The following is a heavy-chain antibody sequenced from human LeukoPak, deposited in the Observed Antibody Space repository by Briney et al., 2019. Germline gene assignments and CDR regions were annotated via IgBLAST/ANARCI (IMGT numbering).Heavy chain of an antibody. CDR1: GFTVSSNY. J-gene: IGHJ6*02. CDR3: ARVPGIAAAGNYYYYGMDV. Sequence: GGSPRLSCAASGFTVSSNYMSWVRQAPGKGLEWVSVIYSGGNTYYADSVKGRFTISRDSSENTLYLQMNSLRAEDTAVYYCARVPGIAAAGNYYYYGMDVWGQGTTVTVSS. V-gene: IGHV3-53*01. D-gene: IGHD6-13*01. CDR2: IYSGGNT.